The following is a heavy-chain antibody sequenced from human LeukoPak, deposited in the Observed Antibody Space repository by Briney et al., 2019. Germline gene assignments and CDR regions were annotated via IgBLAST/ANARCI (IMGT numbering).Heavy chain of an antibody. Sequence: PGGSLRLSCAASGFTFSSYWMSWVRQAPGKGLEWVANIKQDGSEKYYVDSVKGRFTISRDNAKNSLYLQMNSLRAEDTAVYYCARDWCSATSCYVPRAYFDYWGQGTLVTVSS. D-gene: IGHD2-2*01. CDR3: ARDWCSATSCYVPRAYFDY. CDR1: GFTFSSYW. CDR2: IKQDGSEK. J-gene: IGHJ4*02. V-gene: IGHV3-7*01.